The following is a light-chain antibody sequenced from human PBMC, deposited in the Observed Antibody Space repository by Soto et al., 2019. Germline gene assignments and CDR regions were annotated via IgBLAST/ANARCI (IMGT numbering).Light chain of an antibody. CDR3: QQYGSSPLT. CDR1: ESVGSN. V-gene: IGKV3D-20*01. Sequence: EIVMTQSPVTLSVYPGERATLSCRASESVGSNLAWYQQKPGLAPRLLIYDASSRATGIPDRFSGSGSGTDFTLTISRLEPEDFAVYYCQQYGSSPLTFGGGTKVDIK. CDR2: DAS. J-gene: IGKJ4*01.